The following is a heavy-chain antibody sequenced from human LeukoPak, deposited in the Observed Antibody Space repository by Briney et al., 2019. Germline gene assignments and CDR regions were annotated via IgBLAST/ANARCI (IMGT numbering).Heavy chain of an antibody. D-gene: IGHD5-12*01. CDR3: ARRGEGFDY. V-gene: IGHV5-51*01. CDR1: GFIFRTYW. Sequence: GESLKISCHTSGFIFRTYWIAWVRPMPGKGLEWMGIIYPGDSDTRYSPSFQGHVTISADKSISTAYLQWSSLKASDTAMYYCARRGEGFDYWGQGTLVTVSS. CDR2: IYPGDSDT. J-gene: IGHJ4*02.